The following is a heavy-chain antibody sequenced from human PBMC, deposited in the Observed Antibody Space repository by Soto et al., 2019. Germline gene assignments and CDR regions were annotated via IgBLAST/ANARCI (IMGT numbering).Heavy chain of an antibody. CDR1: GGSISSGDYY. Sequence: PSETLSLTCTVSGGSISSGDYYWSWIRQPPGKGLEWIGYIYYSGSTYYNPSLKSRVTISVDTSKNQFSLKLSSVTAADTAVYYCATESIVGAYDELGGFDPWGQGTLVTVSS. D-gene: IGHD1-26*01. V-gene: IGHV4-30-4*01. CDR2: IYYSGST. J-gene: IGHJ5*02. CDR3: ATESIVGAYDELGGFDP.